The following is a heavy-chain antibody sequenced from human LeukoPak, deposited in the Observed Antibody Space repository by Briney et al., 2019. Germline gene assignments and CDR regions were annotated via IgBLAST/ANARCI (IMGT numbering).Heavy chain of an antibody. CDR2: ISWNSGSI. CDR3: AKGYSSSPESYYFDY. Sequence: PGRSLRLSCAASGFTFDDYAMHWVRQAPGKGLEWVSGISWNSGSIGYADSVKGRFTISRDNAKNSLYLQMNSLRAEDTALYYCAKGYSSSPESYYFDYWGQGTLDTVSS. J-gene: IGHJ4*02. V-gene: IGHV3-9*01. CDR1: GFTFDDYA. D-gene: IGHD6-6*01.